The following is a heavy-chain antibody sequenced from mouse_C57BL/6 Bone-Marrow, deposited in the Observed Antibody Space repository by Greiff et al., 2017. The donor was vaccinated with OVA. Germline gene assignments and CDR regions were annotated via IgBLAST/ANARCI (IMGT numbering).Heavy chain of an antibody. J-gene: IGHJ1*03. CDR1: GYSITSGYY. CDR2: ISYDGSN. CDR3: ARGNYGSSFYWYFDV. D-gene: IGHD1-1*01. Sequence: EVQRVESGPGLVKPSQSLSLTCSVTGYSITSGYYWNWIRQFPGNKLEWMGYISYDGSNNYNPSLKNRISITRDTSKNQFFLKLNSVTTEDTATYYCARGNYGSSFYWYFDVWGTGTTVTVSS. V-gene: IGHV3-6*01.